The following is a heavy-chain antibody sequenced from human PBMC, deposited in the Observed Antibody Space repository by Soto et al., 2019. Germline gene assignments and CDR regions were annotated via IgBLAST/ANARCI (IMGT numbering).Heavy chain of an antibody. CDR2: ISSSSSTI. V-gene: IGHV3-48*02. CDR3: AREGYPFDY. J-gene: IGHJ4*02. D-gene: IGHD5-12*01. Sequence: EVQLVESGGGLVQPGGSLRLSCAASGFTFSSYSMNWVRQAPGKGLEWVSYISSSSSTIYYADSVKGRFTISRDNAKNSLYLQMNSVRDEDTAVYYCAREGYPFDYWGQGTLVTVSS. CDR1: GFTFSSYS.